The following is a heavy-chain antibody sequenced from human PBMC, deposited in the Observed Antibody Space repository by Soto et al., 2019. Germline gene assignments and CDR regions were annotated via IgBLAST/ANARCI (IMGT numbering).Heavy chain of an antibody. CDR3: ARDFKRGIAAEGLSWGAFDI. Sequence: GGSLRLSCAASGFTFSSYAMHWVRQAPGKGLEYVSAISSNGGSTYYANSVKGRFTISRDNSKNTLYLQMGSLRAEDMAVYYCARDFKRGIAAEGLSWGAFDIWGQGTMVTVSS. CDR2: ISSNGGST. D-gene: IGHD6-13*01. J-gene: IGHJ3*02. CDR1: GFTFSSYA. V-gene: IGHV3-64*01.